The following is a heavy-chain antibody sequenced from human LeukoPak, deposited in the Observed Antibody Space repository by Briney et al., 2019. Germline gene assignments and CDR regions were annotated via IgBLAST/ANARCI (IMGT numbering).Heavy chain of an antibody. Sequence: SETLSLTCTVSGGFISSYYWSWIRQPPGKGLEWIGEINHSGSTNYNPSLKSRVTISVDTSKNQFSLKLSSVTAADTAVYYCARLTEARAGAFDIWGQGTMVTVSS. J-gene: IGHJ3*02. CDR3: ARLTEARAGAFDI. CDR1: GGFISSYY. V-gene: IGHV4-34*01. CDR2: INHSGST.